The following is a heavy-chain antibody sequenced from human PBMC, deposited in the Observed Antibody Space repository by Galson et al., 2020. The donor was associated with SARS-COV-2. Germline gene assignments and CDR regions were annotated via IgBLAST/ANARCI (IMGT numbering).Heavy chain of an antibody. V-gene: IGHV2-70*01. Sequence: SGPTLVKPTQTLTLTCTFSGFSLSTSGMCVSWIRQPPGKALEWLALIDWDDDKYYSTSLKTRLTISKDTSKNQVVLTMTNMDPVDTATYYCARIVRGYSSSWYGHYYGMDVWGQGTTVTVSS. CDR2: IDWDDDK. J-gene: IGHJ6*02. CDR1: GFSLSTSGMC. D-gene: IGHD6-13*01. CDR3: ARIVRGYSSSWYGHYYGMDV.